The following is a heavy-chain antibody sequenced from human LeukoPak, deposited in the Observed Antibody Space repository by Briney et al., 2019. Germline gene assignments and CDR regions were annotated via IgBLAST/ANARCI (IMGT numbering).Heavy chain of an antibody. CDR1: GFTFSSYS. Sequence: GRSLRLSCAASGFTFSSYSMNWVRQAPGKGLEWVSSISSSSSYLYYADSVKGRFTISRDNAKNSLYLQMNSLRAEDTAVYYCAKSSAGRAGEDYWGQGTLVTVSS. V-gene: IGHV3-21*04. CDR2: ISSSSSYL. D-gene: IGHD7-27*01. J-gene: IGHJ4*02. CDR3: AKSSAGRAGEDY.